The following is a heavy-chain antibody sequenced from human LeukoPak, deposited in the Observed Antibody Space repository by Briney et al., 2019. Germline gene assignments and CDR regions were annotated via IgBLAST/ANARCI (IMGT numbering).Heavy chain of an antibody. V-gene: IGHV4-4*02. J-gene: IGHJ5*02. CDR1: GGSISSSNW. CDR3: ARESSANYGSGSYNWFDP. Sequence: SETLSLTCAVSGGSISSSNWWSWVRPPPGKGLEWIGEIYHSGSTNYNPSLKSRVTISVDKSKNQFSLKLSSVTAADTAVYYCARESSANYGSGSYNWFDPWGQGTLVTVS. CDR2: IYHSGST. D-gene: IGHD3-10*01.